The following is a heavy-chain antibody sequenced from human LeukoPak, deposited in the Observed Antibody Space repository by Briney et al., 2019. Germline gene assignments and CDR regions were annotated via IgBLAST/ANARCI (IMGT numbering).Heavy chain of an antibody. CDR2: IIPIFGTA. J-gene: IGHJ6*03. CDR3: AKTPPSPDYYYYYMDV. CDR1: GGTFSSYA. Sequence: SVKVSRKASGGTFSSYAISWVRQAPGQGLEWMGGIIPIFGTANYAQKFQGRVTMTRNTSISTAYMELRSLRSDDTAVYYCAKTPPSPDYYYYYMDVWGKGTTVTVSS. V-gene: IGHV1-69*05.